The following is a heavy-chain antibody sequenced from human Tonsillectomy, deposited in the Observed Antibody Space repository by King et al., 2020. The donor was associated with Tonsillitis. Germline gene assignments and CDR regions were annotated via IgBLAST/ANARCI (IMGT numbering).Heavy chain of an antibody. CDR3: ARDHRQLVSINY. CDR2: IWYDGSNK. Sequence: VQLVESGGGVVQPGTSLRLSCAASGFTFSSYGIHWVRQAPGKGLEWVGVIWYDGSNKYYSYSVKGRFTISRDDSKNTEYLQMNSLTAEDTAVYYCARDHRQLVSINYWGQGTLVTVPS. D-gene: IGHD6-6*01. V-gene: IGHV3-33*08. J-gene: IGHJ4*02. CDR1: GFTFSSYG.